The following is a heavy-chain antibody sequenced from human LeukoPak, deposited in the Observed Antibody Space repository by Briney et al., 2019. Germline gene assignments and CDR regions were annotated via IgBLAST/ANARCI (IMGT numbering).Heavy chain of an antibody. Sequence: GGSLRLSCAASGFTFSSYAMSWVRQAPGKGLEWVSAISGSGGSTYYADSVKGRFTISRDNSKNTLYLQMNSLRAEDTAVYYCAKGDSSGRLRVGYFQHWGQGTLVTVSS. CDR2: ISGSGGST. CDR1: GFTFSSYA. V-gene: IGHV3-23*01. D-gene: IGHD6-19*01. J-gene: IGHJ1*01. CDR3: AKGDSSGRLRVGYFQH.